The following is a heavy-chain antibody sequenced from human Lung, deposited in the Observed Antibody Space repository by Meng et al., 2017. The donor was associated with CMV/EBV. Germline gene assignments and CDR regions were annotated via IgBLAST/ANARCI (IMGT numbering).Heavy chain of an antibody. V-gene: IGHV4-59*01. CDR3: AGPDDKGSSPHNPFDM. CDR1: GASISSNY. D-gene: IGHD1-1*01. Sequence: SXTXSLXCTVSGASISSNYWSWSRRPPGKGLEYIRSISSTGYLEYSPSLKGRVTISLDTSKNHFSLKLSSVTAADAAMYYWAGPDDKGSSPHNPFDMWGQGRMVTVSS. CDR2: ISSTGYL. J-gene: IGHJ3*02.